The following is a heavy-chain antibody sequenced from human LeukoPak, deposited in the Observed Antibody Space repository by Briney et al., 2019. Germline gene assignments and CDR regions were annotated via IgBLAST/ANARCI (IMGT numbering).Heavy chain of an antibody. D-gene: IGHD3-10*01. V-gene: IGHV3-30*14. J-gene: IGHJ5*02. CDR2: ISYDGSNK. CDR1: GFTFSSYA. CDR3: AREGRAYGSGVTPPNWFDP. Sequence: GGSLRLSCAASGFTFSSYAMHWVRQAPGKGLEWVAVISYDGSNKYYADSVKGRFTISRDNSKNTLYLQMNSLRVEDTAVYYCAREGRAYGSGVTPPNWFDPWGQGTLVSVSS.